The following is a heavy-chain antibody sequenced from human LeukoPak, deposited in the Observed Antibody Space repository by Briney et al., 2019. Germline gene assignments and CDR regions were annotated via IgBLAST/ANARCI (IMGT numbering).Heavy chain of an antibody. CDR3: AAGTTFGITTRFCT. D-gene: IGHD1-1*01. CDR2: INWNGGST. J-gene: IGHJ5*02. CDR1: GFTFDDYG. Sequence: GGSVRLSCAASGFTFDDYGMSWVRQAPGKGLEWVSNINWNGGSTGYADSVKGRFTISRDNAKKSLYLQMKSLRAEDTALYYSAAGTTFGITTRFCTWGERTPGTVSS. V-gene: IGHV3-20*04.